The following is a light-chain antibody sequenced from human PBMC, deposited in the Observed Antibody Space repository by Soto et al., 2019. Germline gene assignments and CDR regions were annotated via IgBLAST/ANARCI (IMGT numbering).Light chain of an antibody. CDR3: QQRSKWPS. CDR2: DAS. Sequence: DIVLTQPPATLYLSPGERATVPCRASQSVSSNLAWYQQKPGQAPRLLIYDASNRATGIPARFSGSGSGTDFTLTISSLEPEDLAVYYFQQRSKWPSFGQGTRLEIK. V-gene: IGKV3-11*01. CDR1: QSVSSN. J-gene: IGKJ5*01.